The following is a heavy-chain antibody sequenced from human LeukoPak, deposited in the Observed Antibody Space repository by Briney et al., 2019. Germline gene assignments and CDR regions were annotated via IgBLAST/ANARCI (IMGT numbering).Heavy chain of an antibody. J-gene: IGHJ4*02. D-gene: IGHD3-3*01. CDR2: IKQDGSEK. V-gene: IGHV3-7*01. CDR1: GFTFSSYW. CDR3: ARALWATIFGAFGY. Sequence: GGSLRLSCAASGFTFSSYWMSWVRQAPGKGLEWVANIKQDGSEKYYVDSVKGRFTISRDNAKNSLYLQMNSLRAEDTAVYYCARALWATIFGAFGYWGQGTLVTVSS.